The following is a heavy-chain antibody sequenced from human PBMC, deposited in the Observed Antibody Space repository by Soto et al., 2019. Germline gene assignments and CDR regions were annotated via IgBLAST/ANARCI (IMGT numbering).Heavy chain of an antibody. CDR3: ARVGCSGGSCLDY. CDR1: GFTFSSYA. D-gene: IGHD2-15*01. CDR2: ISGSGGST. J-gene: IGHJ4*02. Sequence: GGSLRLSCAASGFTFSSYAMSWVRQAPGKGLEWVSAISGSGGSTYYADSVKGRFTISRDNSKNTLYLQMNSLRAEDTAVYYCARVGCSGGSCLDYWGQGTLVTVSS. V-gene: IGHV3-23*01.